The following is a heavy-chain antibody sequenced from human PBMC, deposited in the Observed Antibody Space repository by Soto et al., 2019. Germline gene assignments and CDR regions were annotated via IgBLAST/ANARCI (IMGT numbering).Heavy chain of an antibody. CDR1: GCTFINYT. CDR2: LPYRGSSP. CDR3: ANGYRRSCTNWLDP. Sequence: ISCAASGCTFINYTMSWVLQDDGHGREWISSLPYRGSSPSYADSVKGRFTISRDNSKNKLYLQMNSLRAEETALYYGANGYRRSCTNWLDPWSPGTLVTVSS. V-gene: IGHV3-23*01. J-gene: IGHJ5*02. D-gene: IGHD6-13*01.